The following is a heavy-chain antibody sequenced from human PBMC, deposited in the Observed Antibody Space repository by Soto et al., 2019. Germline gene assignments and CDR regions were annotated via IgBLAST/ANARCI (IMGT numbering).Heavy chain of an antibody. Sequence: GGSLRLSXAASGFTFSTYWMHWVRQAPGKGLVWVSRIISDESTTIYADFVKGRFTISRDNAKNTLYLQMNSLSVEDTAMYYCATGPTPAFDTWGLGTMVTVSS. V-gene: IGHV3-74*01. J-gene: IGHJ3*02. CDR2: IISDESTT. D-gene: IGHD2-15*01. CDR1: GFTFSTYW. CDR3: ATGPTPAFDT.